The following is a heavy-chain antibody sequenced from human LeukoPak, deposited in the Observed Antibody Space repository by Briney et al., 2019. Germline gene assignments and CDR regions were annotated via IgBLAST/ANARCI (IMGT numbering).Heavy chain of an antibody. V-gene: IGHV4-59*01. CDR1: GGSISSYY. D-gene: IGHD2-15*01. CDR2: IYYSGST. J-gene: IGHJ2*01. Sequence: PSETLSLTCTVSGGSISSYYWSWIRQPPGKGLEWIGYIYYSGSTNYNPSLKSRVTISVDTSKNQCSLKLSSVTAADTAVYYCARSPYCSGGSCYSLDWYFDLWGRGTLVTVSS. CDR3: ARSPYCSGGSCYSLDWYFDL.